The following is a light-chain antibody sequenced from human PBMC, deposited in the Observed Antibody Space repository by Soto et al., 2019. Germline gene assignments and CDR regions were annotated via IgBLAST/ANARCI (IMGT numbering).Light chain of an antibody. CDR2: AAL. CDR1: QSISRY. V-gene: IGKV1-39*01. J-gene: IGKJ2*02. Sequence: DIQMTQSPSSLSASIGDTVTITCRASQSISRYLSWYQLKPGIAPKLLIYAALNLQSGVPSRFSGSGSGTRFNLTITSLQHEDFASYYCQQSYTTPRTFGQGTKLEIK. CDR3: QQSYTTPRT.